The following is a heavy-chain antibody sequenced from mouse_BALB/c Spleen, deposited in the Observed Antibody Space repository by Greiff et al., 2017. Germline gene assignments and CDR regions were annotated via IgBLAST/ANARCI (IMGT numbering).Heavy chain of an antibody. CDR3: ARESTMITTSFAY. CDR1: GFSLTSYG. V-gene: IGHV2-9*02. J-gene: IGHJ3*01. CDR2: IWAGGST. D-gene: IGHD2-4*01. Sequence: VKLVESGPGLVAPSQSLSITCTVSGFSLTSYGVHWVRQPPGKGLEWLGVIWAGGSTNYNSALMSRLSISKDNSKSQVFLKMNSLQTDDTAMYYCARESTMITTSFAYWGQGTPVTVSA.